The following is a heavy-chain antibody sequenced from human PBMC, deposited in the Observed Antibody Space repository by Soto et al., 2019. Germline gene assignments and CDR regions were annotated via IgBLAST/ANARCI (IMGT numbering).Heavy chain of an antibody. CDR3: ARGSELGELSGPRLPSWFDP. V-gene: IGHV4-31*03. J-gene: IGHJ5*02. CDR2: IFYSGST. D-gene: IGHD3-10*01. CDR1: GGSISSGVYY. Sequence: SETLSLTCTVSGGSISSGVYYWSWIRQHPGKGLEWIGYIFYSGSTYYNPSLKCRVTISVDTSKNQFSLKLSSVTAADTAVYYCARGSELGELSGPRLPSWFDPWGQGTLVTVSS.